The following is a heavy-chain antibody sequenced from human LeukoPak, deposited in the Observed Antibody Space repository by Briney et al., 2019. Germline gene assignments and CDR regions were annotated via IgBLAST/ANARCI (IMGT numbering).Heavy chain of an antibody. CDR1: GYTFTGYY. CDR3: ARSPDQGAFDI. J-gene: IGHJ3*02. V-gene: IGHV1-69*02. CDR2: IIPILDIT. Sequence: ASVKVSCKASGYTFTGYYMHWVRQAPGQGLEWMGRIIPILDITDYVQKFQGRVTITADKSTTTVYMEMSSLRSEDTAVYYCARSPDQGAFDIWGQGTMVSVSS. D-gene: IGHD1-14*01.